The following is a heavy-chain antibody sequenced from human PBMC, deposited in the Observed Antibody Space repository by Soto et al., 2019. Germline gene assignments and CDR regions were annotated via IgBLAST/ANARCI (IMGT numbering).Heavy chain of an antibody. CDR2: ISAYNGNT. V-gene: IGHV1-18*04. CDR1: GYTFTSYG. J-gene: IGHJ3*02. CDR3: ARPGYDYVWGSYRLNAFDI. Sequence: ASVKVSCKASGYTFTSYGISWVRQAPGQGLEWMGWISAYNGNTNYAQKLQGRVTMTTDTSTSTAYMELRSLRSDDTAVYYCARPGYDYVWGSYRLNAFDIWGQGTMVTVSS. D-gene: IGHD3-16*02.